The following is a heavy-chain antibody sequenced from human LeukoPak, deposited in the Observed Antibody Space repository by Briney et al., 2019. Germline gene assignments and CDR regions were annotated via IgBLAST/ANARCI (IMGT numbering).Heavy chain of an antibody. CDR3: ARGALSIDY. J-gene: IGHJ4*02. CDR2: ISSGGNS. CDR1: GGSFSGYL. Sequence: SETLSLTCAVYGGSFSGYLWTWIRQSPGQGLEWIGEISSGGNSNENPSLKSRVSISVDTSKSQFSLKLSSVTAADTAVYYCARGALSIDYWGQGTLVTVSS. V-gene: IGHV4-34*01.